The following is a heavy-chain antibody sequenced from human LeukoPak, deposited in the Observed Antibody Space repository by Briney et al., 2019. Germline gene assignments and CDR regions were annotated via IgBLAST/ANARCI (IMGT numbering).Heavy chain of an antibody. V-gene: IGHV3-23*01. CDR3: AKDRKMLVPTGTFDY. J-gene: IGHJ4*02. CDR2: FTSGDNT. Sequence: GGSLRLSCAASGFTLSSYAMTWVRQAPGKGLEWVSTFTSGDNTYYADSVKGRFTISRDNSENTLYLQMNSLRPTGLYVYYCAKDRKMLVPTGTFDYWGQGTLVTVSS. CDR1: GFTLSSYA. D-gene: IGHD1-14*01.